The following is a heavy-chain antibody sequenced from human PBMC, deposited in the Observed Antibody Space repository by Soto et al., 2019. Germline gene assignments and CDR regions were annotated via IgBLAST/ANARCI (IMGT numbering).Heavy chain of an antibody. J-gene: IGHJ2*01. D-gene: IGHD2-8*01. V-gene: IGHV4-30-4*01. CDR1: GGSISSGDYY. CDR3: ARAVLGYCTNGVCSTDWYFDL. Sequence: PSETLSLTCTVSGGSISSGDYYWSWFRQPPGKGLEWIGYIYYSGSTYYNPSLKSRVTISVDTSKNQFSLKLSSVTAADTAVYYCARAVLGYCTNGVCSTDWYFDLWGRGTLVTVSS. CDR2: IYYSGST.